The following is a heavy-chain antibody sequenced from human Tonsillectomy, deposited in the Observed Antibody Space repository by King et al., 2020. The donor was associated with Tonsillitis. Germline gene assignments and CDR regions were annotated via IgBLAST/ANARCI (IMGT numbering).Heavy chain of an antibody. V-gene: IGHV3-30*04. Sequence: QLVQSGGGVVQPGRSLRLSCAASGFMFTSYAMHWVRQAPGKGLEWVTVISYDGSNKYYADSVKGRFTSSRDNSRTTLYLQMNSLRAEDTGVYYCASSGGAAATYYYYGMDVWGQGTTVTVSS. CDR1: GFMFTSYA. J-gene: IGHJ6*02. D-gene: IGHD3-10*01. CDR2: ISYDGSNK. CDR3: ASSGGAAATYYYYGMDV.